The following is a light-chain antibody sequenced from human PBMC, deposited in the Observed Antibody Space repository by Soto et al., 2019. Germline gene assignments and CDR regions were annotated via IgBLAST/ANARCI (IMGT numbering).Light chain of an antibody. CDR3: LQYRSYWT. V-gene: IGKV1-5*03. CDR1: QSISRQ. Sequence: DIQMTQSPSTLSASVGDRVSITCRASQSISRQLAWYQQKPGKAPNLLIYQASNLETGVPSRFTGSGSGTYFTLTISSLQPDDLATYYCLQYRSYWTFGQGTKVEVK. J-gene: IGKJ1*01. CDR2: QAS.